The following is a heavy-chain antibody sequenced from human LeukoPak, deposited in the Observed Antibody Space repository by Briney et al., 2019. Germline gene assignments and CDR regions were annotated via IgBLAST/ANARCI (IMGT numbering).Heavy chain of an antibody. Sequence: ASVKVSCKASDYTFTSYGISWVRQAPGQGLEWMGWISAYNGNTNYAQKLQGRVTMTTDTSTSTAYMELRSLRSDDTAVYYCARDLGVLLYGELFRGGDYWGQGTLVTVSS. J-gene: IGHJ4*02. CDR1: DYTFTSYG. CDR3: ARDLGVLLYGELFRGGDY. D-gene: IGHD3-10*01. V-gene: IGHV1-18*01. CDR2: ISAYNGNT.